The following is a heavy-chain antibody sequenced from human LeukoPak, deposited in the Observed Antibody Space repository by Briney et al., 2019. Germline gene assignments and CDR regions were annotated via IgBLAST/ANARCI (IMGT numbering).Heavy chain of an antibody. CDR2: IYHSGST. J-gene: IGHJ4*02. V-gene: IGHV4-38-2*02. D-gene: IGHD2-2*02. CDR3: ARAGGYCSSNSCYSWYDY. Sequence: SETLSLTCTVSGYSISSGYYWGWIRQPPGKGLEWIGSIYHSGSTYYNPSLKSRVTISVETSKNQFCLKLSSVTAADTAVYYCARAGGYCSSNSCYSWYDYWGQGTLVTVSS. CDR1: GYSISSGYY.